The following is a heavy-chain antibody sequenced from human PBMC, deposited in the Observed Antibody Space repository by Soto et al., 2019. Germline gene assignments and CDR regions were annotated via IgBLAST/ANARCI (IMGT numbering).Heavy chain of an antibody. J-gene: IGHJ3*02. CDR1: GYTFTGYY. CDR3: ARLYCSGGSCYYHRAFDI. Sequence: ASVKVSCKASGYTFTGYYMHWVRQAPGQGLEWMGWINPNSGGTNYAQKFQGWVTMTRDTSISTAYMELSSLRSEDTAVYYCARLYCSGGSCYYHRAFDIWGQGTMVTVSS. CDR2: INPNSGGT. V-gene: IGHV1-2*04. D-gene: IGHD2-15*01.